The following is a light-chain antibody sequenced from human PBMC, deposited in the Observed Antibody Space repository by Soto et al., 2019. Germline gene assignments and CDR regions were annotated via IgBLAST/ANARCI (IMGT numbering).Light chain of an antibody. V-gene: IGLV3-1*01. Sequence: SYELTQPTSVSVSPGQTASITCSGDKLGDRYASWYQQKPGQSPVVVIYQNSERPSGIPERFSGSNSGNTATLTISGTQAMDEADYYCQACDSSTVVFGTGTKVTVL. CDR2: QNS. CDR3: QACDSSTVV. J-gene: IGLJ1*01. CDR1: KLGDRY.